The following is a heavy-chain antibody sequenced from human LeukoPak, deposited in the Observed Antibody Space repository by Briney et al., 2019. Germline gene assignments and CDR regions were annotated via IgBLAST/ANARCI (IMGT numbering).Heavy chain of an antibody. V-gene: IGHV4-59*08. CDR2: IYYSGST. Sequence: EPSETLSLTCTVSGGSISSYYWSWIRQPPGKGLEWIGYIYYSGSTNYNPSLKSRVTISVDTSKNQFSLKLSSVTAADTAVYYCARLQDWFDPWGQGTLVNVSS. CDR1: GGSISSYY. CDR3: ARLQDWFDP. J-gene: IGHJ5*02.